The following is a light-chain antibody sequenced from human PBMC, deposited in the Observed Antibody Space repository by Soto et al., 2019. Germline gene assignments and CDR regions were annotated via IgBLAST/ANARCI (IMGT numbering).Light chain of an antibody. V-gene: IGKV1-39*01. J-gene: IGKJ4*01. CDR2: AAS. CDR3: QQSNNIPLT. CDR1: QTMNTY. Sequence: DIQMTQSPSSLSASVGDRVTITCRASQTMNTYLTWYQQKPGKVPELLIYAASSLQSGVPSRFSGSASRTDITLTIGSLQPEDSANYCCQQSNNIPLTFGRGTKVEIK.